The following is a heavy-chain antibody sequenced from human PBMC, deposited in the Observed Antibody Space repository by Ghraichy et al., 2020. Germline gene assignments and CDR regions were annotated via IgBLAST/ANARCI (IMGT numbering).Heavy chain of an antibody. J-gene: IGHJ4*02. CDR3: ARVAATYYYDSSGYYYNDY. V-gene: IGHV3-53*01. CDR2: IYSGGST. D-gene: IGHD3-22*01. CDR1: GFTVSSNY. Sequence: GGSLRLSCAASGFTVSSNYMSWVRQAPGKGLEWVSVIYSGGSTYYADSVKGRFTISRDNSKNTLYLQMNSLRAEDTAVYYCARVAATYYYDSSGYYYNDYWGQGTLVTVSS.